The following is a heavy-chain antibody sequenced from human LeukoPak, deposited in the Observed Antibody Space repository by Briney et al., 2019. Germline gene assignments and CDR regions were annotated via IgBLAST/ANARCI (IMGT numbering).Heavy chain of an antibody. V-gene: IGHV4-39*01. CDR2: IYYSGST. CDR1: GGSISSSSCY. J-gene: IGHJ4*02. Sequence: SETLSLTCTVSGGSISSSSCYWGWIRQPPGKGLEWIGSIYYSGSTYYNPSLKSRVTISVDTSKNQFSLKLSSVTAADTAVYYCVSVTTVGYPLRYWGQGTLVTVSS. D-gene: IGHD4-11*01. CDR3: VSVTTVGYPLRY.